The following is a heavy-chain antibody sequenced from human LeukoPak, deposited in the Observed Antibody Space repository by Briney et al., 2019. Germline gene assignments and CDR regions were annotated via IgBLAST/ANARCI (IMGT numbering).Heavy chain of an antibody. Sequence: SETLSLTCTVSGGSISSYYWSWIRQPPGKGLEWIGEINHSGSTNYNPSLKSRVTISVDTSKNQFSLKLSSVTAADTAVYYCARGRGYSGHGKYYYMDVWGKGTTVTVSS. CDR3: ARGRGYSGHGKYYYMDV. J-gene: IGHJ6*03. CDR1: GGSISSYY. CDR2: INHSGST. D-gene: IGHD5-12*01. V-gene: IGHV4-59*12.